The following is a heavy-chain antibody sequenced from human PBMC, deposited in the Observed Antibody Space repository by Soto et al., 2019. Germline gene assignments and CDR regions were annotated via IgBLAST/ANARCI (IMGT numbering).Heavy chain of an antibody. J-gene: IGHJ6*02. CDR3: ARDRSSGYYYYYGMDV. D-gene: IGHD6-6*01. CDR1: GYTFTSYG. Sequence: QVQLMQSGAEVKKPGASVKVSCKASGYTFTSYGISWVRQAPGQGLEWMGWISAYNGNTNYAQKLQGRVTMTTDTSTSTAYMELRSLRSDDTAVYYCARDRSSGYYYYYGMDVWGQGTTVTVSS. CDR2: ISAYNGNT. V-gene: IGHV1-18*04.